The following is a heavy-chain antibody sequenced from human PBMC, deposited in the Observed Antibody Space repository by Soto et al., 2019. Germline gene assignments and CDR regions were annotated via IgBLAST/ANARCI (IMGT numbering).Heavy chain of an antibody. D-gene: IGHD6-19*01. CDR1: GFTFSSYA. CDR3: AKVGSNSHIAVAGEFDY. Sequence: GGSLRLSCAASGFTFSSYAMSWVRQAPGKGLEWVSAISGSGGSTYYADSVKGRFTISRDNSKNTLYLQMNSLRAEDTAVYYCAKVGSNSHIAVAGEFDYWGQGTLVTVSS. J-gene: IGHJ4*02. V-gene: IGHV3-23*01. CDR2: ISGSGGST.